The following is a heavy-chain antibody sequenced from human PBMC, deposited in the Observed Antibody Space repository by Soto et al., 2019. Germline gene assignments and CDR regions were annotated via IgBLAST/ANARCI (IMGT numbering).Heavy chain of an antibody. CDR2: ISADNGNT. CDR3: ARDDPISRDFGVVIGFDY. CDR1: GYTFTSYG. Sequence: QVQLVQSGAEVKKPGASVKVSCKASGYTFTSYGISWVRQAPGQGLEWMGWISADNGNTNYAQKLQGRVTMTTDTSTSTADMELRSLRSDDTAVYYCARDDPISRDFGVVIGFDYWGQGTLVTVSS. D-gene: IGHD3-3*01. J-gene: IGHJ4*02. V-gene: IGHV1-18*01.